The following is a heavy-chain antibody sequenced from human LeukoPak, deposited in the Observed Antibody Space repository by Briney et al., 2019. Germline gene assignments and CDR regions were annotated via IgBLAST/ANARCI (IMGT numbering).Heavy chain of an antibody. J-gene: IGHJ6*03. D-gene: IGHD3-3*01. CDR1: GFTFDTYA. CDR2: ITTSSSTI. CDR3: ARSRHYDFWSGYYYYYMDV. V-gene: IGHV3-48*04. Sequence: GGSLRLSCAASGFTFDTYAMHWVRQAPGKGLEWVSYITTSSSTIYYADSIKGRFTISRDNAKNSLYLQMNSLRAEDTALYHCARSRHYDFWSGYYYYYMDVWGKGTTVTVSS.